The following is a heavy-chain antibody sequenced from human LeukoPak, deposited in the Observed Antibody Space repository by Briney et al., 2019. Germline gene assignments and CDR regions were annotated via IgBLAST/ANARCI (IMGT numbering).Heavy chain of an antibody. Sequence: GGSLRLSCAASGFTVSSNYMSWVRQAPGKGLRWVSVIYSGGSTYYADSVKGRFTISRDNSKNTLYLQMNSLRAEDTAVYYCTFLQAAAGTGLDYWGQGTLVTVSS. CDR2: IYSGGST. J-gene: IGHJ4*02. CDR3: TFLQAAAGTGLDY. CDR1: GFTVSSNY. D-gene: IGHD6-13*01. V-gene: IGHV3-66*01.